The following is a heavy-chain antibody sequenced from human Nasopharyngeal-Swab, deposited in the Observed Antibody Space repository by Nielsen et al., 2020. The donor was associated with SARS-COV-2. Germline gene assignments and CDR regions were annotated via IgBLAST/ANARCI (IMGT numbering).Heavy chain of an antibody. CDR1: GGSISSSSYY. Sequence: SETLSLTCTVSGGSISSSSYYWGWNRQPPGKGLERIGSIHSSGSTYYNPSLKSRVTISVDTSKNQCTLKLSSVTAADTAVYYCARHKYCSSTSCYFRREKASYYYMDVWGKGTTVTVSS. CDR2: IHSSGST. J-gene: IGHJ6*03. V-gene: IGHV4-39*01. CDR3: ARHKYCSSTSCYFRREKASYYYMDV. D-gene: IGHD2-2*01.